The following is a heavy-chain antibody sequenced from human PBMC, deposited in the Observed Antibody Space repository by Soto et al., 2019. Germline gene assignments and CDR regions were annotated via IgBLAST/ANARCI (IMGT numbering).Heavy chain of an antibody. V-gene: IGHV3-30*18. CDR2: ISSDGRSK. CDR1: GFTFSSDG. D-gene: IGHD3-22*01. CDR3: AKVLGGMIVVPNFDY. Sequence: GGSLRLSCAASGFTFSSDGMHWVRQAPGKGLEWVAVISSDGRSKYYADSVKGRFTISRDNSKNTLFLEMNSLRAEDTAVYYCAKVLGGMIVVPNFDYWGQGTLVTVSS. J-gene: IGHJ4*02.